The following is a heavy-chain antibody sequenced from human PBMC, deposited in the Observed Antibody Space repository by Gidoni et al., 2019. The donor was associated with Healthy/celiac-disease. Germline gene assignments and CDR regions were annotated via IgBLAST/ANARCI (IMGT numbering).Heavy chain of an antibody. Sequence: QVQLVQSGAEVKTPGSSVKVSCKASGGTFSSYAISWVRQAPGQGLEWMGGIIPIFGTANYAQKFQGRVTITADESTSTAYMELSSLRSEDTAVYYCARASYEVKYYDSSGYYLNYGMDVWGQGTTVTVSS. D-gene: IGHD3-22*01. CDR3: ARASYEVKYYDSSGYYLNYGMDV. CDR2: IIPIFGTA. CDR1: GGTFSSYA. V-gene: IGHV1-69*01. J-gene: IGHJ6*02.